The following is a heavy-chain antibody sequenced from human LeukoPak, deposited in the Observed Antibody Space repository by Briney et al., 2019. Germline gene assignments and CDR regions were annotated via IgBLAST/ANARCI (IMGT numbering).Heavy chain of an antibody. Sequence: SETLSLTCTVSGGSISSSSYYWGWIRQPPGKGLEWIGSIYYSGSTYYNPSLKSRVTISVDTSKNQFSLKLSSVTAADTAVYYCARATVSGGNSEFDYWGQGTLVTVSS. CDR2: IYYSGST. V-gene: IGHV4-39*07. J-gene: IGHJ4*02. CDR1: GGSISSSSYY. D-gene: IGHD4-23*01. CDR3: ARATVSGGNSEFDY.